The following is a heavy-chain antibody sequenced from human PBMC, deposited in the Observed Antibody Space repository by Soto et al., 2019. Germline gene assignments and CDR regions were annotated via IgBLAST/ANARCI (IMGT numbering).Heavy chain of an antibody. J-gene: IGHJ5*02. Sequence: QLQLQESGPGLVKNSETLSLTCTVSGGYISSINYYWGWIRQPPGKGLEWIGSIYYIGSTDSNPSLKSRVTMSVDTSMSQFSLELSSVTAADTAVNYCARLGILTGYPRWCDPWGQGTLVAVSS. D-gene: IGHD3-9*01. CDR1: GGYISSINYY. V-gene: IGHV4-39*01. CDR2: IYYIGST. CDR3: ARLGILTGYPRWCDP.